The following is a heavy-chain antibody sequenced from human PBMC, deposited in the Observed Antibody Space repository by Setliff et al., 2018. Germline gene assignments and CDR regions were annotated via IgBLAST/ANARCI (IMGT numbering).Heavy chain of an antibody. CDR1: GVPISSSSYY. CDR2: IFLSGNT. J-gene: IGHJ4*02. V-gene: IGHV4-39*07. Sequence: SETLSLTCTVSGVPISSSSYYWGWIRQSPGKGLEWIGSIFLSGNTYSNPSLKSRITISVDTSNNQFSLRLSSVTAADTAVYYCARRAVSGSESENYFEYWGQGILVTVSS. D-gene: IGHD3-10*01. CDR3: ARRAVSGSESENYFEY.